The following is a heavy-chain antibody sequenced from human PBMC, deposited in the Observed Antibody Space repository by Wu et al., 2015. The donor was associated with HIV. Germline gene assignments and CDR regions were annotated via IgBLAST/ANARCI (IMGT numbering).Heavy chain of an antibody. Sequence: QVQLLQSGAEVKKPGASVMVSCKASGYNFIDYYIYWVRQAPGQGPEWMGWINSNRGGTKYAQKFQGRITLTRDTAVSTAYLEMNTLRSDDTAVYYCARLQSLHGLYSNADYWGQGTLVTVSS. CDR2: INSNRGGT. CDR3: ARLQSLHGLYSNADY. D-gene: IGHD2-21*01. CDR1: GYNFIDYY. J-gene: IGHJ4*02. V-gene: IGHV1-2*02.